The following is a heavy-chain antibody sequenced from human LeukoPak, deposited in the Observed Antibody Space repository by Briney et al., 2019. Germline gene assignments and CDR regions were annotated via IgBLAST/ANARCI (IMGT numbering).Heavy chain of an antibody. D-gene: IGHD3-10*01. V-gene: IGHV4-34*01. Sequence: SETLSLTCAVYGGSFSGYYWSWIRQPPGKGLEWIGEINHSGSTNYNPSLKSRVTISVDTSKNQFSLKLSSVTAADTAVYYCARLVGYFGSGTYYTNWLDPWGQGTLVTVSS. J-gene: IGHJ5*02. CDR2: INHSGST. CDR1: GGSFSGYY. CDR3: ARLVGYFGSGTYYTNWLDP.